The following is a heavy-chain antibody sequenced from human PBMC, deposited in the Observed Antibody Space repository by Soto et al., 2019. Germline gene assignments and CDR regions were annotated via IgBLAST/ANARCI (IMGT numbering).Heavy chain of an antibody. V-gene: IGHV1-24*01. CDR2: FDPEDGET. CDR3: ATDPGTTRSSRYCSGGSCYSDAFDI. CDR1: GYTLTELS. D-gene: IGHD2-15*01. J-gene: IGHJ3*02. Sequence: ASVKVSCKVSGYTLTELSMHWVRQAPGKGLEWMGGFDPEDGETIYAQKFQGRVTMTEDTSTDTAYMELSSLRSEDTAVYYCATDPGTTRSSRYCSGGSCYSDAFDISGQGTMVTVSS.